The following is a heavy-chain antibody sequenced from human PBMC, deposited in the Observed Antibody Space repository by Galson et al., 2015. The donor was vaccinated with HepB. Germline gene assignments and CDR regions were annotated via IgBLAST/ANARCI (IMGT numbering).Heavy chain of an antibody. J-gene: IGHJ3*02. Sequence: SVKVSCKASGGTFSSYTISWVRQAPGQGLEWMGRIIPILGIANYAQKFQGRVTITADKSTSTAYMELSSLRSEDTDVYYCARASSPYDAFDIWGQGTMVTVSS. CDR2: IIPILGIA. CDR1: GGTFSSYT. V-gene: IGHV1-69*02. CDR3: ARASSPYDAFDI.